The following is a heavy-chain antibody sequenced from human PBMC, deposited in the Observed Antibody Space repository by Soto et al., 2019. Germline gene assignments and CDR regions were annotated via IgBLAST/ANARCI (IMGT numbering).Heavy chain of an antibody. J-gene: IGHJ6*03. CDR3: VRDTIVANWSYMDV. CDR1: GFTFSSYS. V-gene: IGHV3-48*01. CDR2: ISSTSSTI. Sequence: GGSLRLSCAASGFTFSSYSMNWGRQAPGKGLEWVSYISSTSSTIYYADSVKGRFTISRDNAKNSLYLQMNSLGAEDTAVYYCVRDTIVANWSYMDVWGKGTTVTVSS. D-gene: IGHD5-12*01.